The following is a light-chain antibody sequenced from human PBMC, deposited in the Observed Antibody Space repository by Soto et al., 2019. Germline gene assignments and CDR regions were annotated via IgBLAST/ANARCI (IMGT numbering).Light chain of an antibody. J-gene: IGKJ2*01. CDR1: QSISSW. V-gene: IGKV1-5*03. Sequence: DILMTQSPSPLSASVGDRVTITCRASQSISSWLAWYQQKPGEAPKLLIYKASSLQSGVPSRFSGSESGTEFTLAISSLQPDDVATYFCQQYSTSPYTFGQGTKLEIK. CDR3: QQYSTSPYT. CDR2: KAS.